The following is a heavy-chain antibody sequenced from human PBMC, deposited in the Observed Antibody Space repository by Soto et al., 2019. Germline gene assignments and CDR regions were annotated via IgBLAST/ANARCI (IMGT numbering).Heavy chain of an antibody. CDR3: ARLGDGQRVEVVASSSDYSLDV. CDR2: IYRGDSDT. J-gene: IGHJ6*04. D-gene: IGHD2-15*01. Sequence: GEALRISCKGSGCSFTNYWIGWVRQMPGKGLEWMGIIYRGDSDTRYSPSFQGQVTISADKSITTAYLQWSSLKASDTALYYCARLGDGQRVEVVASSSDYSLDVWGKGTTFTVSS. V-gene: IGHV5-51*01. CDR1: GCSFTNYW.